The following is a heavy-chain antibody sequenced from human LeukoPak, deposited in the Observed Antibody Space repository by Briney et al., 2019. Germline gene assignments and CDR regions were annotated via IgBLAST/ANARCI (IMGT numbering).Heavy chain of an antibody. V-gene: IGHV4-39*01. CDR2: VYSHGNT. J-gene: IGHJ5*02. D-gene: IGHD2-8*01. CDR3: ARRKYGVGYDP. CDR1: GVSISSDNYY. Sequence: SETLSLTCTVSGVSISSDNYYWGWIRQPPGKGLEWIGDVYSHGNTFYNPSLKGRVTMSVDASKNQVSLRLNSMSAADTAVYYCARRKYGVGYDPWGQGTLVTVSS.